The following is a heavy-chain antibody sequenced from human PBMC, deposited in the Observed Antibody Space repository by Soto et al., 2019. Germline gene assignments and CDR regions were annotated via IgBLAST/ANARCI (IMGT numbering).Heavy chain of an antibody. V-gene: IGHV4-59*08. J-gene: IGHJ6*03. CDR2: IYYSGST. CDR1: GGSISSYY. Sequence: SETLSLTCTVSGGSISSYYWSWIRQPPGKGLEWIGYIYYSGSTNYNPSLKSRVTISVDTSKNQFSLKLSSVTAADTAVYYCARHDYGDYEAYYYYYMDVWGKGTTVTVSS. D-gene: IGHD4-17*01. CDR3: ARHDYGDYEAYYYYYMDV.